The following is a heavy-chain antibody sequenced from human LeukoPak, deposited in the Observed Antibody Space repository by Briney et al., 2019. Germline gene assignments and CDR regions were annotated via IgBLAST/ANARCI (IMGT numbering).Heavy chain of an antibody. CDR2: IYYSGRT. Sequence: SETLSLTCSVSGGSLSSYYWNWIRQTPGKGLEWIGYIYYSGRTKYNPSLKSRVTISVDTSKTQFSLTQSSVITADTAVYYCAREQNYRNGYTVAELGSGYFAYWGQGTLVTVSS. CDR1: GGSLSSYY. V-gene: IGHV4-59*01. D-gene: IGHD5-18*01. J-gene: IGHJ4*02. CDR3: AREQNYRNGYTVAELGSGYFAY.